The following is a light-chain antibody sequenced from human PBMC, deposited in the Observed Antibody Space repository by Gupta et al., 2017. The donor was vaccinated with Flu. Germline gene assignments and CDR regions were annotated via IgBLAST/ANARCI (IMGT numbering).Light chain of an antibody. CDR2: DDT. CDR1: NIGSKS. V-gene: IGLV3-21*02. J-gene: IGLJ3*02. CDR3: QVWDSSSDHPGV. Sequence: SYVLTQPPSVSVAPGQTARITCGGDNIGSKSVHWYQQKPGQAPVLVLYDDTDRPSGIPERFSGSNSGNTATLTISRVEAGDEADYYCQVWDSSSDHPGVFGGGTKLTVL.